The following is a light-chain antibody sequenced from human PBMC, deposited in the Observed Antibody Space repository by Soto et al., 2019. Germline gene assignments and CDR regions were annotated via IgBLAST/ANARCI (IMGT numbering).Light chain of an antibody. J-gene: IGLJ1*01. CDR3: SSYTSSSRDV. Sequence: QSVLTQPASVSGTPGQSITISCTGTSSDVGGYNYVSWYQQHPGKAPKLMIYEVSNRPSGVSNRFYGSKSGNTASLAISGRQAEDEDDYSCSSYTSSSRDVFGTGTKVTVL. V-gene: IGLV2-14*01. CDR1: SSDVGGYNY. CDR2: EVS.